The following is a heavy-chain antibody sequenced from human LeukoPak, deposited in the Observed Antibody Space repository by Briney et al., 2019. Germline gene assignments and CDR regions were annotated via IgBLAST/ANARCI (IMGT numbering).Heavy chain of an antibody. D-gene: IGHD5-18*01. CDR2: INHSGST. J-gene: IGHJ3*02. Sequence: SETLSLTCAVYGGSFSGYYWSWIRQPPGKGLEWIGEINHSGSTNYNPSLKSRVTISVDTSKNQFSLKLRSVTAADTAVYYCARAGRYSYGFDAFDIWGQGTMVTVSS. CDR1: GGSFSGYY. CDR3: ARAGRYSYGFDAFDI. V-gene: IGHV4-34*01.